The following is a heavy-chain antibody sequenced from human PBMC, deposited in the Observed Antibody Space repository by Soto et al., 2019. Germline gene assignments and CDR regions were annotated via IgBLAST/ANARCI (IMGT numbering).Heavy chain of an antibody. J-gene: IGHJ3*02. CDR3: ARSLMSTFRYFDWPYAFDI. V-gene: IGHV4-59*08. D-gene: IGHD3-9*01. CDR1: GGSISSYY. CDR2: IYYSGST. Sequence: SETLSLTCTVSGGSISSYYWSWIRQPPGKGLEWIGYIYYSGSTNYNPSLKSRVTISVDTSKNQFSLKLSSVTAADTAVYYCARSLMSTFRYFDWPYAFDIWGQGTMVTVSS.